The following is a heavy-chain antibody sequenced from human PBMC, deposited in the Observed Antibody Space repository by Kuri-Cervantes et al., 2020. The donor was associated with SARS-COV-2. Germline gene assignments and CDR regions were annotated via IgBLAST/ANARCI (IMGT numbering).Heavy chain of an antibody. CDR3: ARHQMGSITIFGVVTQNYYFDY. V-gene: IGHV4-34*01. Sequence: ESLKISCAVYGGSFSGYYWSWIRQPPGKGLEWIGEINHSGSTNYNPSLKSRVTISVDTSKNQFSLKLSSVTAADTAVYYCARHQMGSITIFGVVTQNYYFDYWGQGTLVTVSS. J-gene: IGHJ4*02. D-gene: IGHD3-3*01. CDR2: INHSGST. CDR1: GGSFSGYY.